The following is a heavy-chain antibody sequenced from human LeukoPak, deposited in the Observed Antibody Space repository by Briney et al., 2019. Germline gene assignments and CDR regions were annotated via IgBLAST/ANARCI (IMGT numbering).Heavy chain of an antibody. CDR3: ARGYNYGTF. J-gene: IGHJ4*02. CDR2: IKQDGSEK. V-gene: IGHV3-7*04. CDR1: GVTCSSDW. D-gene: IGHD5-18*01. Sequence: PVGTLRLSCADSGVTCSSDWMSWVRQAQGKGLEWVANIKQDGSEKYYVDSVKGRFTISRDNAKNSLYLQMNSLRAEDTAVYYCARGYNYGTFWGQGTLVTVSS.